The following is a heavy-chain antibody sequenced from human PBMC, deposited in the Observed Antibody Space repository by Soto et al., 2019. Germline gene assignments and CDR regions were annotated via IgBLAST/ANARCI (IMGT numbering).Heavy chain of an antibody. J-gene: IGHJ6*02. CDR1: GFTFSSYG. V-gene: IGHV3-33*01. D-gene: IGHD3-3*01. CDR2: IWYDGSNK. Sequence: QSVGSLRLSCAASGFTFSSYGVHWVRQAPGKGLEWVAVIWYDGSNKYYADSVKGRFTISRDNSKNTLYLQMNSLRAEDTAVYYCARDWGDYDFWSGYWARGPKHYGMDVWGQGTTVTVSS. CDR3: ARDWGDYDFWSGYWARGPKHYGMDV.